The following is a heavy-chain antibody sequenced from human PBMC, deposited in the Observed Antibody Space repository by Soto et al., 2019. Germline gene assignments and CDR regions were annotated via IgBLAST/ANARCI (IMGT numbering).Heavy chain of an antibody. CDR2: IYKSTTT. J-gene: IGHJ5*01. D-gene: IGHD2-15*01. Sequence: QVHLLESGPGLVKPSQTLSLTCSVSGDSISTVDYFWAWIRQPPGQALEYIGYIYKSTTTYYNPSFESRVAISIDTSKSQFARNVTSVTAADTAVYFCARGRYCLTGRCFPNWFDSWGQGTLVTVSS. CDR1: GDSISTVDYF. V-gene: IGHV4-30-4*01. CDR3: ARGRYCLTGRCFPNWFDS.